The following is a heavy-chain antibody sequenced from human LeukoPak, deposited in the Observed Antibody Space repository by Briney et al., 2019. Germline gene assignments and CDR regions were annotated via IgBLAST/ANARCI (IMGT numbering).Heavy chain of an antibody. CDR3: AREDRVVITYDY. CDR2: INSDGSST. D-gene: IGHD3-22*01. V-gene: IGHV3-74*01. CDR1: GFTFSSYW. Sequence: GGSLRLSCAASGFTFSSYWMHWVRQAPGKGLVWVSRINSDGSSTSYADSVKGRFTTSRDNAKNTLYLQMNSLRAEDTAVYYCAREDRVVITYDYWGQGTLVTVSS. J-gene: IGHJ4*02.